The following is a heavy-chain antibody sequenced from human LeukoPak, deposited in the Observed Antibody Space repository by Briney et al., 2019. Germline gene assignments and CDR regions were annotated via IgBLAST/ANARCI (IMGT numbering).Heavy chain of an antibody. CDR2: ISAYSGDT. CDR3: ARGLGTVTTTLNYYYGMDV. V-gene: IGHV1-18*01. CDR1: GYTFTSYG. J-gene: IGHJ6*02. Sequence: ASVKVSCKASGYTFTSYGISWVRQAPGQGLEWMGWISAYSGDTNYAQKLQGRVTMTTDTSTSTAYMELRSLRSDDTAVYYCARGLGTVTTTLNYYYGMDVWGQGTTVTVSS. D-gene: IGHD4-11*01.